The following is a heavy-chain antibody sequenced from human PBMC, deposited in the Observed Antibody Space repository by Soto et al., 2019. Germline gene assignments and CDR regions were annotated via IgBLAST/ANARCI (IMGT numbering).Heavy chain of an antibody. Sequence: PSETLSLTCTVSGDSITRSNFYWGWIRQPPGKGIEWLGSIFYSGSTFYNPALKSRVTFSVDTSNNHFSLKLSSVTAADTAVYYCARHKTTMLTVVSAFDPWGQGTRVTVS. V-gene: IGHV4-39*02. D-gene: IGHD3-22*01. CDR2: IFYSGST. J-gene: IGHJ5*02. CDR3: ARHKTTMLTVVSAFDP. CDR1: GDSITRSNFY.